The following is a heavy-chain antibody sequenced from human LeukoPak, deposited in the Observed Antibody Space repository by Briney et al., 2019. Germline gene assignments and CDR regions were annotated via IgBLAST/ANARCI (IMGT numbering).Heavy chain of an antibody. J-gene: IGHJ4*02. V-gene: IGHV1-69*05. CDR3: ARCRYDILTGYYFDY. CDR2: IIPIFGTA. CDR1: GGTFSSYA. Sequence: ASVKVSCKASGGTFSSYAISWVRQAPGQGLEWMGRIIPIFGTANYAQKFQGRVTITTDESTSTAYMELSSLRSEDTAVYYCARCRYDILTGYYFDYWGQGTLVTVSS. D-gene: IGHD3-9*01.